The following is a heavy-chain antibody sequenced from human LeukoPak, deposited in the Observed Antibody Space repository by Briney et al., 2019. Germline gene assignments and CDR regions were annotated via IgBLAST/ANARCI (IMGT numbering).Heavy chain of an antibody. CDR1: GFTFSGNW. CDR2: IDQDGSGK. D-gene: IGHD3-22*01. J-gene: IGHJ4*02. V-gene: IGHV3-7*01. CDR3: ARDAKYYYDSSGYY. Sequence: SGGSLRLSCAASGFTFSGNWMSWVRQAPGKGLEWLANIDQDGSGKYYMDSVKGRFTISRDNAKSSLYLQMNSLRAEDTAVYYCARDAKYYYDSSGYYWGQGTLVTVSS.